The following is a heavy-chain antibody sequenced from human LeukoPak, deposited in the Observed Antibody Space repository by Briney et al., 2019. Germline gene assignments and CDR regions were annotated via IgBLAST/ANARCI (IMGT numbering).Heavy chain of an antibody. Sequence: GESLEIFRNSAGYNFPSDWICRGRQMPGKGLEWMGIIYPGDSDTRYSPSFQGQATISTDKSISTAYLRWSSLKASDTAMYYCARYNCVDLVYYFDYWGQGTLVTVSS. CDR2: IYPGDSDT. V-gene: IGHV5-51*01. J-gene: IGHJ4*02. D-gene: IGHD1-14*01. CDR1: GYNFPSDW. CDR3: ARYNCVDLVYYFDY.